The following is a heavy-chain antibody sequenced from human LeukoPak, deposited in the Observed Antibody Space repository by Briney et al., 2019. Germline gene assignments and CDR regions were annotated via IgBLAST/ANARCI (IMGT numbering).Heavy chain of an antibody. CDR1: GFTFSNYA. D-gene: IGHD6-19*01. CDR3: AKERGYTSGLGTLDY. Sequence: PGRSLRLSCAASGFTFSNYAMSWIRQVPGKGLEWVSTISGSGGSTYYADSLKGRFSTSRDNSKNTLFLQMKSLRAEDTAVYYCAKERGYTSGLGTLDYWGQGTLVTVST. CDR2: ISGSGGST. J-gene: IGHJ4*02. V-gene: IGHV3-23*01.